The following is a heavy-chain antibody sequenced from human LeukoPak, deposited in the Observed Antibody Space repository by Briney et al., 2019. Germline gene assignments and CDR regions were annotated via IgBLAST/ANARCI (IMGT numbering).Heavy chain of an antibody. Sequence: SETLSLTRTVSGGSISSSSYYWGWIRQPPGKGLEWIGNIYYSGSTYYNPSLKSRVTISVDTSKNQFSLKLSSVTAADTAVYYCARRRPSHYFDYWGQGTLVTVSS. CDR3: ARRRPSHYFDY. J-gene: IGHJ4*02. CDR1: GGSISSSSYY. CDR2: IYYSGST. V-gene: IGHV4-39*01.